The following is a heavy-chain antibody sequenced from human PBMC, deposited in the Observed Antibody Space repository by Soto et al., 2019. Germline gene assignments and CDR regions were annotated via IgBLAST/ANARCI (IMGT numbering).Heavy chain of an antibody. V-gene: IGHV4-30-4*01. CDR1: GTTISSGDHY. J-gene: IGHJ4*02. Sequence: QVQLQESGPGLVKPSQTLSLTCTVSGTTISSGDHYWSWIRQAPGKGLEWMGYMYYTGKTYYNTSLHSRVTLFVDTSKNQFSLKMTSVTAADTAMYFCARVYERGDYFDFWGRGTLVTVSS. CDR2: MYYTGKT. CDR3: ARVYERGDYFDF. D-gene: IGHD2-8*01.